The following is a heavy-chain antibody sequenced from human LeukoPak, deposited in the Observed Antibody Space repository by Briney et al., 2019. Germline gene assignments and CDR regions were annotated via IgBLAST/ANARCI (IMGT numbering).Heavy chain of an antibody. Sequence: PGGSLRLSCAASGFTFSSYEMNWVRQAPGKGLEWVSYISSSGSTIYYADSVKGRFTISRDNAKNSLYLQMNSLRAEDTAVYYCARLNSRLTGTTRGGPFDYWGQGTLVTVSS. CDR1: GFTFSSYE. V-gene: IGHV3-48*03. CDR2: ISSSGSTI. CDR3: ARLNSRLTGTTRGGPFDY. D-gene: IGHD1-20*01. J-gene: IGHJ4*02.